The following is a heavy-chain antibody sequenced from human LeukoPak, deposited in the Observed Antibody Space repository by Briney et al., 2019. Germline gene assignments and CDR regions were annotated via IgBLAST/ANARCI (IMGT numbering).Heavy chain of an antibody. Sequence: SETLSLTCAVYGGSFSGYYWSWIRQPPGKGLEWIGEINHSGSTYYNPSLKSRVTISVDTSKNQFSLKLSSVTAADTAVYYCARLVSYYDILTGYTSRPYYYYYGMDVWGQGTTVTVSS. CDR1: GGSFSGYY. V-gene: IGHV4-34*01. D-gene: IGHD3-9*01. J-gene: IGHJ6*02. CDR3: ARLVSYYDILTGYTSRPYYYYYGMDV. CDR2: INHSGST.